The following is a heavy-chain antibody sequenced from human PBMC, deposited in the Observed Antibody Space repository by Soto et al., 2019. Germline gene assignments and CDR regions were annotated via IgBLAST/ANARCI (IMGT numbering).Heavy chain of an antibody. Sequence: VQLVQSGAEVKKPGSSVKVSCKASGGTFSSYAISWVRQAPGQGLEWMGGIIPMFATGNYAQKFQGRATITADESTTAAYMELSSMRSEDTAVYYSARVLEAAPVPRWFDPWGQGTLVTVSS. J-gene: IGHJ5*02. V-gene: IGHV1-69*01. CDR1: GGTFSSYA. CDR3: ARVLEAAPVPRWFDP. CDR2: IIPMFATG. D-gene: IGHD6-13*01.